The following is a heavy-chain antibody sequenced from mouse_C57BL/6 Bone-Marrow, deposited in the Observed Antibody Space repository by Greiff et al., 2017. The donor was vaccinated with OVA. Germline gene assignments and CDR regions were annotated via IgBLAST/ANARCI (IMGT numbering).Heavy chain of an antibody. CDR1: GFSLRTSGMG. D-gene: IGHD2-3*01. V-gene: IGHV8-12*01. Sequence: QVTLKVSGPGILQSSQTLSLTCSFSGFSLRTSGMGVSWIRQPSGKGLEWLAHIYWDDDKRYNPSLKSRLTISKDTSSNQVFLKITSVDTADTATYDCARRGWLPPYYYAMDYWGQGTSVTVSS. CDR3: ARRGWLPPYYYAMDY. J-gene: IGHJ4*01. CDR2: IYWDDDK.